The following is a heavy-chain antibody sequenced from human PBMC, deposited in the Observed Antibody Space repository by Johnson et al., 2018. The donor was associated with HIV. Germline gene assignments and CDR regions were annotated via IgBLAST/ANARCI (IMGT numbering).Heavy chain of an antibody. J-gene: IGHJ3*01. CDR3: ARDRGGATAFEV. CDR1: GFTFSNAW. V-gene: IGHV3-15*01. CDR2: IKSKTDGGTT. Sequence: MLLVESGGGVVQPGRSLRLSCAASGFTFSNAWMSWVRQAPGKGLEWVGRIKSKTDGGTTDYAAPVKGRFTISRDNAKNSLYLQMKSLRAEDTAVYYCARDRGGATAFEVWGQGTLVTVSS. D-gene: IGHD1-26*01.